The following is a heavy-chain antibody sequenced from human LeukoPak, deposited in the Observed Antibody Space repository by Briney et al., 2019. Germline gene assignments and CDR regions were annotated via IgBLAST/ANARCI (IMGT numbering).Heavy chain of an antibody. Sequence: SETLSLTCTVSGGSISSSPYYWGWIRQPPGKGLEWIGSIYYSGTTHYNPSLKSRVTISVDTSKNQFSLKLSSVTAADTAVYYCARDLNPFDYWGQGTPVTVSS. V-gene: IGHV4-39*07. J-gene: IGHJ4*02. CDR3: ARDLNPFDY. CDR2: IYYSGTT. CDR1: GGSISSSPYY.